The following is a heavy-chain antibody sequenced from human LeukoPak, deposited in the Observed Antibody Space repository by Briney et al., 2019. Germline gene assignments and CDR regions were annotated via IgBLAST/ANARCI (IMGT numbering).Heavy chain of an antibody. CDR3: ASITISPRRNWFDP. V-gene: IGHV4-38-2*01. CDR1: GFTFSSYA. Sequence: PGGSLRLSCAASGFTFSSYAMSWVRQPPGKGLEWIGSIYYSGSTYYNPSLKSRVTISVDTSKNQFSLKLSSVTAADTAVYYCASITISPRRNWFDPWGQGTLVTVSS. CDR2: IYYSGST. J-gene: IGHJ5*02. D-gene: IGHD3-3*01.